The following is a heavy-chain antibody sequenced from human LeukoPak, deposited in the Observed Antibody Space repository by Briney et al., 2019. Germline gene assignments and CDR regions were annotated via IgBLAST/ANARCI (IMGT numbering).Heavy chain of an antibody. Sequence: GGSLILSCAASGFTFSSYAMSWVRQAPGKGLEWVSAISGSGGSTYYADSVKGRFTTSRDNSKNTLYLQMNSLRAEDTAVYYCAKEGSMVFGVNWGQGTLVTVSS. J-gene: IGHJ4*02. D-gene: IGHD3-3*01. V-gene: IGHV3-23*01. CDR1: GFTFSSYA. CDR2: ISGSGGST. CDR3: AKEGSMVFGVN.